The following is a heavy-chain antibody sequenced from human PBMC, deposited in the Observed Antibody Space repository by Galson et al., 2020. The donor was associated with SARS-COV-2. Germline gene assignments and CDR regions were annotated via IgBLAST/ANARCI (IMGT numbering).Heavy chain of an antibody. D-gene: IGHD1-26*01. Sequence: GESLKISCKTSGYTFTDYGIIWVRQAPGQGLELVGWISTYNGNTNYAQKFQGRVTMTTDSSTSTAYMDLTSLTSDDTALFFCARAAVFGGSYYPCADYWGQGTLVTVSS. CDR2: ISTYNGNT. V-gene: IGHV1-18*01. CDR3: ARAAVFGGSYYPCADY. CDR1: GYTFTDYG. J-gene: IGHJ4*02.